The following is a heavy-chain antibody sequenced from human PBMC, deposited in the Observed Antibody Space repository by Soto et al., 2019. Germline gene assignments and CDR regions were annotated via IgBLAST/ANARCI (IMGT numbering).Heavy chain of an antibody. CDR3: ARSRWLFGKFDY. V-gene: IGHV4-31*03. D-gene: IGHD3-22*01. Sequence: PSETLSLTCTCSGCSIISCCYDLIWVRQHPGKGLEWIGYIYYSASTYYNPSLKSRVTISVGTSKKKFSLKLSSVTDAETAVYYSARSRWLFGKFDYWGQGTMVTVSS. CDR2: IYYSAST. J-gene: IGHJ4*02. CDR1: GCSIISCCYD.